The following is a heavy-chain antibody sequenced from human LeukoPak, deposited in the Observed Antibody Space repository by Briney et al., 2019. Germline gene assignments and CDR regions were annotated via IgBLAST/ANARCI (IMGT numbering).Heavy chain of an antibody. CDR1: GFTFSSHW. Sequence: GGSLRLSCAASGFTFSSHWMIWVRQAPGRGLEWVANIKPDGSETYYVDSVKGRFTISRDNAKDSLYLQMNTLRVEDTAVYYCARDLFEGIAAAGTFDYWGQGTLVTVSS. J-gene: IGHJ4*02. CDR3: ARDLFEGIAAAGTFDY. V-gene: IGHV3-7*01. CDR2: IKPDGSET. D-gene: IGHD6-13*01.